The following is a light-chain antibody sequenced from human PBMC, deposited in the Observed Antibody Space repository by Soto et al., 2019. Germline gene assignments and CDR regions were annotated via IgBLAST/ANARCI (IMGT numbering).Light chain of an antibody. V-gene: IGKV1-12*01. CDR2: DAS. CDR1: QGISSW. Sequence: DIQVTPSPSSVCASGGDRGTITCRASQGISSWLAWYQQKPEKAPKLVIYDASSLQSGVPSRFSGSGSGTDFTLTISSLQPADFATYYCQQANRFPLTCAGGTKVDIK. CDR3: QQANRFPLT. J-gene: IGKJ4*01.